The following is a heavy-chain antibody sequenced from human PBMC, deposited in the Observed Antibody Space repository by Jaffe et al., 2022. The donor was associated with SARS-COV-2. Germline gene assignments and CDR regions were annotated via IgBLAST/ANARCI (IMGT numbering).Heavy chain of an antibody. Sequence: QVQLVQSGSELVKPGASVRVSCKASGYTFTSHTMSWVRQAPGQGLEWMGWINTDTGKPTHAQGFTGRFVFSLDTSVSTTYLQINNLKAEDTAVYYCARSALGTNFADWWGQGSLVTVSS. J-gene: IGHJ4*02. CDR2: INTDTGKP. V-gene: IGHV7-4-1*02. CDR1: GYTFTSHT. CDR3: ARSALGTNFADW. D-gene: IGHD2-8*01.